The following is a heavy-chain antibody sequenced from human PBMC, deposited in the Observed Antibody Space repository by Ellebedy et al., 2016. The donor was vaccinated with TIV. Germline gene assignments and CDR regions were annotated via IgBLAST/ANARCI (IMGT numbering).Heavy chain of an antibody. CDR3: ARSSLMVRGGSYLDY. D-gene: IGHD3-10*01. J-gene: IGHJ4*02. CDR2: ISAYNGNT. Sequence: ASVKVSCKASGGTFSSYAISWVRQAPGQGLEWMGWISAYNGNTNYAQKLQGRVTMTSDTSTNTVYMELSSLRSDDTAVYYCARSSLMVRGGSYLDYWGQGTLVTVSS. V-gene: IGHV1-18*01. CDR1: GGTFSSYA.